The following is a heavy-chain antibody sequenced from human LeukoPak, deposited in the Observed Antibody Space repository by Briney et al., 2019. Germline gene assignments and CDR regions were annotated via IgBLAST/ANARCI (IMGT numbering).Heavy chain of an antibody. CDR2: VYHSGGA. Sequence: SETLSLTCAVSGASIASHSWWSWVRQPPGKGLEWIGEVYHSGGANYKPSLKSRVTISVDTSRNHFSLKLTSVTAADTAVYFCAYNRNFALDNWGQGTLITVSS. V-gene: IGHV4/OR15-8*01. CDR3: AYNRNFALDN. J-gene: IGHJ4*01. CDR1: GASIASHSW. D-gene: IGHD1-14*01.